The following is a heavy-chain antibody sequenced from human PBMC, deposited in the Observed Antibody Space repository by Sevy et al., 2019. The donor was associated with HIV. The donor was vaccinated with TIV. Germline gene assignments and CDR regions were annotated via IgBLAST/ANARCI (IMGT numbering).Heavy chain of an antibody. J-gene: IGHJ3*02. Sequence: GGSLRLSCAASGFTFSSYEMNWVRQAPGKGLEWVSYISSSGSTIYYADSVKGRFTISRDNAKSSLYLQMNSLRAEDTAVYYCARGDLYYYDSSGGDDAFDIWGQGTMVTVSS. CDR1: GFTFSSYE. D-gene: IGHD3-22*01. CDR2: ISSSGSTI. CDR3: ARGDLYYYDSSGGDDAFDI. V-gene: IGHV3-48*03.